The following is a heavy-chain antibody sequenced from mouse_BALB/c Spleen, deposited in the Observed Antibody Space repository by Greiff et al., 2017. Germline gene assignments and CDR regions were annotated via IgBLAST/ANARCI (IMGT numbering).Heavy chain of an antibody. CDR2: IYPGDGST. J-gene: IGHJ4*01. CDR3: ARKGYYAMDY. V-gene: IGHV1S56*01. Sequence: VQLQQSGPELVKPGASVKMSCKASGYTFTSYYIHWVKQRPGQGLEWIGWIYPGDGSTKYNEKFKGKTTLTADKSSSTAYMLLSSLTSEDSAIYFCARKGYYAMDYWGQGTSVTVSS. CDR1: GYTFTSYY.